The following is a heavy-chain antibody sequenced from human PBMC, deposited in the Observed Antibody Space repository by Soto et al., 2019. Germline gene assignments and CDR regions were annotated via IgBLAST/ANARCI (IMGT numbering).Heavy chain of an antibody. D-gene: IGHD4-4*01. V-gene: IGHV3-30*18. Sequence: LVESGGRVVRPGRSLTLSCAASGFTFASYGMHWVRQAPGKGLEWVATVSFDSKNKYYIDSVEGRFTISRDNSENTLSLQMNRLRHEDTAVYYCAKESVEATYSFYGLDVWGPGTTVTVSS. J-gene: IGHJ6*02. CDR1: GFTFASYG. CDR3: AKESVEATYSFYGLDV. CDR2: VSFDSKNK.